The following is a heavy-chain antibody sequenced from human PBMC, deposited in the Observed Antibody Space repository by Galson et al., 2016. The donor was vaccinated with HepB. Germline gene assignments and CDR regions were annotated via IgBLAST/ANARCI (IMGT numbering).Heavy chain of an antibody. CDR2: MNPDSGDT. J-gene: IGHJ6*02. D-gene: IGHD2-2*01. Sequence: SVKVSCKVSGDTFTSYDIHWVRQATGQGLEWMGWMNPDSGDTGFAQNFQGRVTVTRNISITTAYMELSSLRSEDTAVYYCARYRAMSAVGLVYYYGMDVWGQGTTVTVSS. CDR3: ARYRAMSAVGLVYYYGMDV. V-gene: IGHV1-8*01. CDR1: GDTFTSYD.